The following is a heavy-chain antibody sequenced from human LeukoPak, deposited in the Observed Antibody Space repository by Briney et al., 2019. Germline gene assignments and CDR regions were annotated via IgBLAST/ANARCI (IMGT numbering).Heavy chain of an antibody. CDR3: AELGITMIGGV. D-gene: IGHD3-10*02. Sequence: PGGSLRLSCATSGFTFTTFWMHWVRQAPGKGLVWVSRINHDESNTNYADSVKGRFTISRDNAKNTVYLQMNSLRAEDTAVYYCAELGITMIGGVWGKGTTVTISS. V-gene: IGHV3-74*01. CDR2: INHDESNT. CDR1: GFTFTTFW. J-gene: IGHJ6*04.